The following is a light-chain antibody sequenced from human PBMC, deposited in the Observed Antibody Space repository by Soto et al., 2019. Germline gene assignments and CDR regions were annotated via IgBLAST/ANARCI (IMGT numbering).Light chain of an antibody. CDR3: AAWDDSLNVV. J-gene: IGLJ2*01. CDR2: TNN. Sequence: QSVLTQPPSASGTPGQRVTISCSGSSYNIGRNTVNWYQQLPGAAPKLLIYTNNQRPSGVPDRFSGSKSGTSASLAISGLQSEDEADYYCAAWDDSLNVVFGGGTKLTVL. CDR1: SYNIGRNT. V-gene: IGLV1-44*01.